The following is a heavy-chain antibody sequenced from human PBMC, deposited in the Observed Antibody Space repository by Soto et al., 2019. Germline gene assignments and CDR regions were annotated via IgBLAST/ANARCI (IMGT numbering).Heavy chain of an antibody. J-gene: IGHJ6*02. CDR3: ARQGIIPVIDYYYGMDV. D-gene: IGHD2-15*01. CDR1: GYSFTNYR. Sequence: GWSLKISCKGSGYSFTNYRIAWVRQMPWKGLEWMGIIYPDDSETRYSPSFQGQVTISADKSISTAYLHWNSLKASDTAMYYCARQGIIPVIDYYYGMDVWGQGTTVTVSS. CDR2: IYPDDSET. V-gene: IGHV5-51*01.